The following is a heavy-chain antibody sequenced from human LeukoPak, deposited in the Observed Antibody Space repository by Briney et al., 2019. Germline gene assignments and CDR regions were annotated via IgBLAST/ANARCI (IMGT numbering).Heavy chain of an antibody. CDR1: GFTFSTYS. CDR2: ISSSSSII. V-gene: IGHV3-48*02. Sequence: GGSLRLSCAASGFTFSTYSMNWVRQASGKGLGWVSYISSSSSIIYYADSVKGRFTISRDNAKNSLYLQMNSLRDEDTAVYYCARVGGGLFDYWGQGTLVTVSS. D-gene: IGHD2-15*01. J-gene: IGHJ4*02. CDR3: ARVGGGLFDY.